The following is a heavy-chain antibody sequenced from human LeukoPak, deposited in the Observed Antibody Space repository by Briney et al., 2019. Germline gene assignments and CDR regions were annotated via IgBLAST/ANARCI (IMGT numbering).Heavy chain of an antibody. Sequence: GRSLRLSCAASGFTFSSYAMHWVRQAPGKGLEWVAVISYDGSNKYYADSVKGRFTISRDNSMNTLYLQMNSLRAEDTAVYYCARDLGYYDSSGYYAYWGQGTLVTVSS. D-gene: IGHD3-22*01. J-gene: IGHJ4*02. CDR3: ARDLGYYDSSGYYAY. CDR1: GFTFSSYA. V-gene: IGHV3-30*01. CDR2: ISYDGSNK.